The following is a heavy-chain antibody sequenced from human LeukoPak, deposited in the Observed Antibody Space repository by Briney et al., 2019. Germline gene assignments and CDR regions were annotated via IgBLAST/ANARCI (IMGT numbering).Heavy chain of an antibody. J-gene: IGHJ3*02. CDR2: IYYSGST. V-gene: IGHV4-59*01. CDR1: GGSISSYY. CDR3: ARGSRITIFYGGAFDI. D-gene: IGHD3-3*01. Sequence: KSSETLSLTCTVSGGSISSYYWSWIRQPPGKGLEWIGYIYYSGSTNYNPSLKSRVTISVDTSKNQFSLKLSSVTAADTAVYYCARGSRITIFYGGAFDIWGQGTMVTVSS.